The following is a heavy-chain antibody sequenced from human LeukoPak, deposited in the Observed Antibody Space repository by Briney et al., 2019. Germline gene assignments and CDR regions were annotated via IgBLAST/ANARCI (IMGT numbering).Heavy chain of an antibody. V-gene: IGHV4-59*01. CDR2: IYYSGST. J-gene: IGHJ6*03. Sequence: PSETLSLTCTVSGGSISSYYWSWIRQPPGKGLEWIGYIYYSGSTNYNPSLKSRVTISVDTSKNQFSLKLSSVTAADTAVYYCARGPNYYYMGVWGKGTTVTVSS. CDR3: ARGPNYYYMGV. CDR1: GGSISSYY.